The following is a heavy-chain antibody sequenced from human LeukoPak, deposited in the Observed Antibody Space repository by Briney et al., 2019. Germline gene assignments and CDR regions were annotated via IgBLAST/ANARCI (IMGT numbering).Heavy chain of an antibody. Sequence: ASVKVSCKASGYTFTSYGISWVRQAPGQGLEWVGWISAYNGNTNYAQKLQGRVTMTTDTSTSTAYMELRSLRPDDTAVYYCARLGSDGYSIINNWFDPWGQGTLVTVSS. CDR1: GYTFTSYG. D-gene: IGHD6-13*01. V-gene: IGHV1-18*01. CDR2: ISAYNGNT. J-gene: IGHJ5*02. CDR3: ARLGSDGYSIINNWFDP.